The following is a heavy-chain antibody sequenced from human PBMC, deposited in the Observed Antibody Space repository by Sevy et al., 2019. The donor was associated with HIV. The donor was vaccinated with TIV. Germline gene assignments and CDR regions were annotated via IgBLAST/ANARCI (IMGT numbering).Heavy chain of an antibody. Sequence: SETLSLTCAVYGGSFSGYYWSWIRQPPGKGLEWIGEINHSGGTNYNPSLKSRVTISVDTSKNQFPLKLSSVTAADTAVYYCARAVGFGELLSPVYYFDYWGQGTLVTVSS. D-gene: IGHD3-10*01. CDR3: ARAVGFGELLSPVYYFDY. V-gene: IGHV4-34*01. CDR2: INHSGGT. J-gene: IGHJ4*02. CDR1: GGSFSGYY.